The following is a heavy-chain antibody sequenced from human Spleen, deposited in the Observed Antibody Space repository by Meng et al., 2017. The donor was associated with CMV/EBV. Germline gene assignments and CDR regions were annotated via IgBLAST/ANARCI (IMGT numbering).Heavy chain of an antibody. V-gene: IGHV4-59*08. CDR3: ARAVCSAWFYH. CDR1: ASCICSYC. J-gene: IGHJ5*02. D-gene: IGHD3-10*02. Sequence: QVQLPDPGQSKATATEPLTCTVTGCASCICSYCGGWIRQTPGKGLEWIARIHNSASTNYKPSLKSRVTISIDTSKNQISLKVNSVTAADTAVYYCARAVCSAWFYHWGQGTLVTVSS. CDR2: IHNSAST.